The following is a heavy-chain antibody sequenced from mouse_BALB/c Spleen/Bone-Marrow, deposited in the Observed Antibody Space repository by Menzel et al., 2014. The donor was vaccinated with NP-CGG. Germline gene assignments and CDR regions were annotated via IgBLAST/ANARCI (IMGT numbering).Heavy chain of an antibody. CDR2: IHYSGST. V-gene: IGHV3-1*02. Sequence: EVQLQQSGPDLVKPSQSLSLTCTVIGYSITSGYSWHWIRQFPGNSLEWMGYIHYSGSTGYNPSLKSRISITRDTSKNQFFLQLNSVTTEDTDTYYCARRGDRLYAMDYWGQGTPVTVSS. D-gene: IGHD3-3*01. J-gene: IGHJ4*01. CDR3: ARRGDRLYAMDY. CDR1: GYSITSGYS.